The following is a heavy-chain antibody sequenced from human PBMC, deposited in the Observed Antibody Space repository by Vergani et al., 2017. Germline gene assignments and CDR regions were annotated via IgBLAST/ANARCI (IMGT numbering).Heavy chain of an antibody. Sequence: EVQLVESGGGLVQPGGSLRLSCAASGFSVSSNYISWVRQAPGKGLEWVSIIYSGGSTFYADSVKGRFTISRDSSKNTLYLQMNSLRTEDTAVYYCATNRGAETFDIWGQGTMVTVSS. CDR1: GFSVSSNY. V-gene: IGHV3-66*02. CDR3: ATNRGAETFDI. D-gene: IGHD2-8*01. CDR2: IYSGGST. J-gene: IGHJ3*02.